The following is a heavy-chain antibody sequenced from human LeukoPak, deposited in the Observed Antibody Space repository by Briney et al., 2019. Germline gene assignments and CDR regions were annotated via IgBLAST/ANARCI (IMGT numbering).Heavy chain of an antibody. J-gene: IGHJ4*02. CDR3: ARSRRDGYNYYFDY. D-gene: IGHD5-24*01. Sequence: SETLSLTCSVSGGSISSYYWSWIRQPPGKGLEWVGYIYYSGSTNYNPSLKSRITISADPTKNQFSLKLSSVTAADTAVYYCARSRRDGYNYYFDYWGQGTLVTVSS. V-gene: IGHV4-59*01. CDR2: IYYSGST. CDR1: GGSISSYY.